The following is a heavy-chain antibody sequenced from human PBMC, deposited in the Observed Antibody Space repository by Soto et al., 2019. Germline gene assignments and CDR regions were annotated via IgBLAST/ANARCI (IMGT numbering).Heavy chain of an antibody. V-gene: IGHV5-10-1*03. Sequence: EVQLVQSGAEVKKPGESLRISCKGSGYSFTSYWISWVRQMPGKGLEWMGRIDPSDSYTNYSPSFQGHVTISADKSISTAYLQWSSLKASDTAMYYCARGLGYCSGGSCRTNYYYYYGMDVWGQGTTVTVSS. CDR3: ARGLGYCSGGSCRTNYYYYYGMDV. CDR1: GYSFTSYW. J-gene: IGHJ6*02. CDR2: IDPSDSYT. D-gene: IGHD2-15*01.